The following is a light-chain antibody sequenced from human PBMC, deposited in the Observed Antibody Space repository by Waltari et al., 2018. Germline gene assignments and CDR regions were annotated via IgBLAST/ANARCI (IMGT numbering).Light chain of an antibody. J-gene: IGLJ2*01. CDR3: FSYAGINTLVV. V-gene: IGLV2-8*01. CDR1: SRDVGGDNS. Sequence: QSALTQPPSASGSPGQSVTISCTGTSRDVGGDNSVSWYQQHPGRVPKLMISDVSKRPSVVPDRFTGSKSGNAAPLAVSGLQGEAEADYYCFSYAGINTLVVFGGGTKLSVL. CDR2: DVS.